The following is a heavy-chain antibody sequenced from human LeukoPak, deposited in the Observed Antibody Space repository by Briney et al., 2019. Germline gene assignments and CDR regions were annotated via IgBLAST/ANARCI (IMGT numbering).Heavy chain of an antibody. Sequence: PGGSLRLSCAASGFTFDDYTMHWVRQAPGKGLEWVSGISWNSGSIGYADSVKGRFTISRDNSKNTLYLQMNSLRAEDTAVYYCAKGVLYANPNFDYWGQGTLVTVSS. CDR3: AKGVLYANPNFDY. J-gene: IGHJ4*02. CDR2: ISWNSGSI. D-gene: IGHD1-14*01. V-gene: IGHV3-9*01. CDR1: GFTFDDYT.